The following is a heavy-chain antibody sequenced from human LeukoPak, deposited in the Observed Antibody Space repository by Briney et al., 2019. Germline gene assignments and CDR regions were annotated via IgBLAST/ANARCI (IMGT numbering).Heavy chain of an antibody. CDR2: INTDGSST. CDR1: GFTFSSYA. V-gene: IGHV3-74*01. Sequence: GGSLRLSCSASGFTFSSYAMHWVRQAPGKGLVWVSRINTDGSSTNYADSVKGRFTISRDNAKNTLSLQMNSLRAEDTAVYYCARDGGSIYYFDNWGQGTLVTVSS. CDR3: ARDGGSIYYFDN. J-gene: IGHJ4*02. D-gene: IGHD6-13*01.